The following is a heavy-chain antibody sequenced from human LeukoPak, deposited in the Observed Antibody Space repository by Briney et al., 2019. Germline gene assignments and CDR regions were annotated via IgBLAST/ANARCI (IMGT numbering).Heavy chain of an antibody. V-gene: IGHV3-74*01. J-gene: IGHJ4*02. CDR2: ISPDGSST. D-gene: IGHD3-10*01. CDR1: GFTFSNYW. Sequence: GGSLRLSCAASGFTFSNYWMHWVRQAPGKGLVWVSRISPDGSSTSYGDSVKGRFTISRDNAKNTVYLQMNSLRADDTAVYYCIRSRSGSYGYFDYWGQGTLVTVSS. CDR3: IRSRSGSYGYFDY.